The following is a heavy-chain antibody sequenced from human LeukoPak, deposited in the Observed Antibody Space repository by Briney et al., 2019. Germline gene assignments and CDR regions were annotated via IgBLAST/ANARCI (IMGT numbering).Heavy chain of an antibody. J-gene: IGHJ6*02. D-gene: IGHD2-2*02. CDR3: AKDIGPPPFVVVPAAISGYYYYGMDV. Sequence: PGGSLRLSCAASGFTFSDYYMSWIRQAPGKGLEWVSYISSSGITIYYADSVKGRFTISRDNAKNSLYLQMNSLRAEDTALYYCAKDIGPPPFVVVPAAISGYYYYGMDVWGQGTTVTASS. V-gene: IGHV3-11*01. CDR2: ISSSGITI. CDR1: GFTFSDYY.